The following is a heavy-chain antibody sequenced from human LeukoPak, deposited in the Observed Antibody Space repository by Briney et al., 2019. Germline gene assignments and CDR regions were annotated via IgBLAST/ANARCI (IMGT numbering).Heavy chain of an antibody. Sequence: SETPSLTCTVSGGSVISDNSYWNWIRQPAGKGLEWIGRIYADGSSTYNPSLKSRVTISVEAPKNQFSLRLSSLTAADTAVYYCARGYYYHRWGQGTLVTVSS. D-gene: IGHD3-22*01. CDR1: GGSVISDNSY. V-gene: IGHV4-61*02. CDR2: IYADGSS. J-gene: IGHJ4*02. CDR3: ARGYYYHR.